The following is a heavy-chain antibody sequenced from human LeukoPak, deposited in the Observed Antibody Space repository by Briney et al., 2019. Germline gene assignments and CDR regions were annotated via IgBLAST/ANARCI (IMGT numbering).Heavy chain of an antibody. CDR2: INHNGNVN. V-gene: IGHV3-7*03. CDR1: GFTFSSYW. J-gene: IGHJ4*02. CDR3: ARAPTGGNYYDSSGYYFLSFDY. D-gene: IGHD3-22*01. Sequence: GGSLRLSCAASGFTFSSYWMNWARQAPGKGLEWVASINHNGNVNYYVDSVKGRFTISRDNAKNSLYLQMSNLRAEDTAVYYCARAPTGGNYYDSSGYYFLSFDYWGQGTLVTVSS.